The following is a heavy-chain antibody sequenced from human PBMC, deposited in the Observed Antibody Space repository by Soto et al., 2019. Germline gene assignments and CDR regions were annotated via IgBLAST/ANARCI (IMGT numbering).Heavy chain of an antibody. V-gene: IGHV1-2*04. J-gene: IGHJ4*02. CDR3: ARGSRYAFDH. CDR1: GYTFTAYY. CDR2: INPNTGGT. Sequence: QVQVVQSGAEVKKPGASVTVSCKASGYTFTAYYVHWVRQAPGQGLEWMGWINPNTGGTKFVPKLQGWVTMSTDTSISTADMEVSRLRADDTAVYYCARGSRYAFDHWGQGTLITVSS. D-gene: IGHD3-16*01.